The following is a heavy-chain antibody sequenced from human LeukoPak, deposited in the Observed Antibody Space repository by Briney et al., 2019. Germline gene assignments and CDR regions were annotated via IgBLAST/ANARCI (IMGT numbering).Heavy chain of an antibody. Sequence: SGGSLRLSCAASGFTFSNYAMSWLRQAPGKGLEWVSVISGSGGGTYYADSVKGRFTVSRDNSKNTLFLQMNSLRAEDTAVYYCATGLSENLWWYFGYWGQGTLVTVSS. CDR3: ATGLSENLWWYFGY. CDR2: ISGSGGGT. D-gene: IGHD2-15*01. V-gene: IGHV3-23*01. CDR1: GFTFSNYA. J-gene: IGHJ4*02.